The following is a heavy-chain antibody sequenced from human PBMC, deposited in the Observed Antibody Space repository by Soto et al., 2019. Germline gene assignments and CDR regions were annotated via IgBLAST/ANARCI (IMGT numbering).Heavy chain of an antibody. V-gene: IGHV3-11*06. CDR3: AREPIAAAGDNWFDP. J-gene: IGHJ5*02. Sequence: GGSLRLSCAASGFTFSDYYMSWIRQAPGKGLEWVSYISSSSSYTNYADSVKGRFTISRDNAKNSLYLQMNSLRAEDTAVYYCAREPIAAAGDNWFDPWDQGTLVTVSS. D-gene: IGHD6-13*01. CDR2: ISSSSSYT. CDR1: GFTFSDYY.